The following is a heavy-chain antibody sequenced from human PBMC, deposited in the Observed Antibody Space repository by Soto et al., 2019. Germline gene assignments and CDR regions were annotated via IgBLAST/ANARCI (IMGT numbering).Heavy chain of an antibody. D-gene: IGHD6-13*01. CDR1: GYTFTSYA. J-gene: IGHJ4*02. V-gene: IGHV1-3*01. Sequence: QVQLVQSGAEVKKPGASVKVSCKASGYTFTSYAMHWVRQAPGQRLEWMGWINAGNGNTKYSQKFQGRVTITRDTSASTAYMELSSLRSEDTAVYYCAREPAPYSSSWYGIDYWGQGTLVTVSS. CDR2: INAGNGNT. CDR3: AREPAPYSSSWYGIDY.